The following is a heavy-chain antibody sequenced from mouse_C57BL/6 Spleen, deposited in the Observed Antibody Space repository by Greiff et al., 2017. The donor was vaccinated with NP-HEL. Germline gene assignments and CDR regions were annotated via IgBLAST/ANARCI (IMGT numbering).Heavy chain of an antibody. CDR2: IYPGDGDT. CDR1: GYAFSSYW. V-gene: IGHV1-80*01. J-gene: IGHJ3*01. Sequence: VQLQQSGAELVKPGASVKISCKASGYAFSSYWMNWVKQRPGKGLERIGQIYPGDGDTNYNGKFKGKATLTADKSSSTAYMQLSSLTSEDSAVYFCAKEVYDGYYVAWFAYWGQGTLVTVSA. D-gene: IGHD2-3*01. CDR3: AKEVYDGYYVAWFAY.